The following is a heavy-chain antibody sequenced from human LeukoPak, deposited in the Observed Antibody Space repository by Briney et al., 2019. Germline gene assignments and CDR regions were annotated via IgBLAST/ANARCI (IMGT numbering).Heavy chain of an antibody. CDR2: ISSSSSYI. V-gene: IGHV3-21*01. CDR1: GFTFSSYS. J-gene: IGHJ4*02. CDR3: ARDYKLIRGATPD. Sequence: GGSLRLSCAASGFTFSSYSMNWVRQAPGKGLEWVSSISSSSSYIYYADSVKGRFTISRDNAKNSLYLQMNSLRAEDTAVYYCARDYKLIRGATPDWGQGTLVTVSS. D-gene: IGHD1-26*01.